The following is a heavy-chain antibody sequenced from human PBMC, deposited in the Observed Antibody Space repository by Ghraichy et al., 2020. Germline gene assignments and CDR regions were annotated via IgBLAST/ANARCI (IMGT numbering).Heavy chain of an antibody. CDR3: ARAPDYGDYESWFDP. J-gene: IGHJ5*02. CDR2: ISSSSSYI. Sequence: GESLNISCAASGFTFSSYSMNWVRQAPGKGLEWVSSISSSSSYIYYADSVKGRFTISRDNAKNSLYLQMNSLRAEDTAVYYCARAPDYGDYESWFDPWGQGTLVTVSS. V-gene: IGHV3-21*01. D-gene: IGHD4-17*01. CDR1: GFTFSSYS.